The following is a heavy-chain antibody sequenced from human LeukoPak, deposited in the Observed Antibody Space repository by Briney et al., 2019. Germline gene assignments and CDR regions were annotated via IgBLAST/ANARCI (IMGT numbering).Heavy chain of an antibody. Sequence: RSLRLSCAASGFTFSSYSMNWVRQAPGRGLEWVSSISSSSSIIFYADSVKGRFTISRDNAKNSLYLQMISLRAEDTAVYYCARGGAGATKDDTFDIWGQGTMVTVSS. CDR2: ISSSSSII. V-gene: IGHV3-21*01. CDR3: ARGGAGATKDDTFDI. J-gene: IGHJ3*02. D-gene: IGHD1-1*01. CDR1: GFTFSSYS.